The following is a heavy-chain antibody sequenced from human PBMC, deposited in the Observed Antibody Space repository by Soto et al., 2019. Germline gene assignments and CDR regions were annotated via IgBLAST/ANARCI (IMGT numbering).Heavy chain of an antibody. J-gene: IGHJ5*02. CDR3: ARQPTTGDTDLWFDP. CDR1: GGSISTSCSY. CDR2: IFYSGST. D-gene: IGHD2-21*01. Sequence: QLQLLESGPGLVKASETLSLTCSVSGGSISTSCSYWAWIRQPPGKGLEWLANIFYSGSTFYNPSLASRVSVSVDTSKNEFSLKLRSVTAADTAVYYCARQPTTGDTDLWFDPWGQGTLVTVSS. V-gene: IGHV4-39*01.